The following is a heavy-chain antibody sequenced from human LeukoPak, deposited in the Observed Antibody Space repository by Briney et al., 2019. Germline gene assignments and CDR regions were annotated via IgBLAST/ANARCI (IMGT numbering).Heavy chain of an antibody. V-gene: IGHV3-74*01. Sequence: GGSLRLSCAASGFTVGSYWIHWVRQAPGKGLVWVSRINGDGTNRDYADSVKGRFTISRDNAKNSLYLQMNSLRAEDTAVYYCARVGAEDAFDIWGQGTMVTVSS. J-gene: IGHJ3*02. CDR1: GFTVGSYW. CDR2: INGDGTNR. D-gene: IGHD3-16*01. CDR3: ARVGAEDAFDI.